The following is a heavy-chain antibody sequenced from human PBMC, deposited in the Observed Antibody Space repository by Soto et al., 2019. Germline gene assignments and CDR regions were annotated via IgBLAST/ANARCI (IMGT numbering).Heavy chain of an antibody. CDR3: ARGRIVGARVFDY. CDR1: GFTFSSYA. D-gene: IGHD1-26*01. V-gene: IGHV3-30-3*01. Sequence: AXVSLRLSCAASGFTFSSYAMHWVRQAPGKGLEWVAVISYDGSNKYYADSVKGRFTISRDNSKNTLYLQMNSLRAEDTAVYYCARGRIVGARVFDYWGQGTLVTVSS. CDR2: ISYDGSNK. J-gene: IGHJ4*02.